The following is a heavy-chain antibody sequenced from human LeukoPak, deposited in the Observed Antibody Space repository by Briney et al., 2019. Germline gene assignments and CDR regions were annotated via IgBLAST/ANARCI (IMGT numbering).Heavy chain of an antibody. J-gene: IGHJ4*02. CDR1: GYTFTSYD. D-gene: IGHD3-9*01. V-gene: IGHV1-2*02. Sequence: ASVKVSCKASGYTFTSYDINWVRQATGQGLEWMGWINPNSGGTNYAQKFQGRVTMTRDTSISTAYMELSRLRSDDTAVYYCARALPLRYFDWLLSPDYWGQGTLVTVSS. CDR3: ARALPLRYFDWLLSPDY. CDR2: INPNSGGT.